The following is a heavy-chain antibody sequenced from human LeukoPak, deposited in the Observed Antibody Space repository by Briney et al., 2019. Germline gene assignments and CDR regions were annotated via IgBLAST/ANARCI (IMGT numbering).Heavy chain of an antibody. CDR3: ARLSSSSDY. J-gene: IGHJ4*02. Sequence: GESLKISCKGSGYSINNYWIAWVRQMPGKGLEWMGIIYPADSDIKYSPSFQGQVTISADKSISTAYLQWNSLKASDTAMYYCARLSSSSDYWGQGTLVTVSS. CDR2: IYPADSDI. D-gene: IGHD6-6*01. V-gene: IGHV5-51*01. CDR1: GYSINNYW.